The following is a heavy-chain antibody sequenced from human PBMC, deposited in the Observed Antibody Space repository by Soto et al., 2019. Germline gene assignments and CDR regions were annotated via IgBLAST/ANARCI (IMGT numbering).Heavy chain of an antibody. Sequence: SETLSLTCTVSGGSISSYYWSWIRQPPGKGLEWIGYIYYSGSTNYNPSLKSRVTISVDTSKNQFSLKLSSVTAADTAVYYCARGEGSYDSSGYYPPWGFDPWGQGTLVTAPQ. CDR1: GGSISSYY. V-gene: IGHV4-59*01. J-gene: IGHJ5*02. D-gene: IGHD3-22*01. CDR3: ARGEGSYDSSGYYPPWGFDP. CDR2: IYYSGST.